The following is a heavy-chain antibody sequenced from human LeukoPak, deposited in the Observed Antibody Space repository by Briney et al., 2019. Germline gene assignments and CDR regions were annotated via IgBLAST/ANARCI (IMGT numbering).Heavy chain of an antibody. J-gene: IGHJ4*02. V-gene: IGHV3-21*01. CDR3: ARDMGISAAAPFDY. D-gene: IGHD6-13*01. Sequence: PGGSLRLSCAASGFTFSSYIMNWVRQAPGKGLEWVSSISSSSGYIYYADSVKGRFTIFRDNAKNSLYLQMNSLRAEDTAVYYCARDMGISAAAPFDYWGQGTLVTVSS. CDR1: GFTFSSYI. CDR2: ISSSSGYI.